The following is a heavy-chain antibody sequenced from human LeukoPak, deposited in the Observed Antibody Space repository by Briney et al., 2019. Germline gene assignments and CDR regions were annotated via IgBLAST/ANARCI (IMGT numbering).Heavy chain of an antibody. CDR3: ARSIRDPHSLDY. V-gene: IGHV1-69*05. Sequence: SVKVSCKASGYTFTSYDINWVRQAPGQGLEWMGRIIPIFGTANYAQKFQGRVTITTDESTSTAYMELSSLRSEDTAVYYCARSIRDPHSLDYWGQGTLVTVSS. CDR2: IIPIFGTA. J-gene: IGHJ4*02. CDR1: GYTFTSYD.